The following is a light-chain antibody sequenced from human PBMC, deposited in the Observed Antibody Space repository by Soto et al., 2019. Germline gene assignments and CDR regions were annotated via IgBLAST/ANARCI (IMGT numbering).Light chain of an antibody. CDR3: QQGYSIHALT. Sequence: EVVLTQSPVTLSLSPGERATLSCRASQSFRGLLAWYQQKPGQAPRLLIYDAYNRATGIPPRFSGSGSGTDFTLTITYVQPEDFATYYCQQGYSIHALTFGGGTKLELK. CDR2: DAY. CDR1: QSFRGL. J-gene: IGKJ4*01. V-gene: IGKV3-11*01.